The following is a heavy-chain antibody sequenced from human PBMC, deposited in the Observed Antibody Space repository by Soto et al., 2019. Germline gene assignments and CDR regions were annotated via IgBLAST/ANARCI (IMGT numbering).Heavy chain of an antibody. CDR3: VRAFGADTHVVDEFYYYHGMDV. CDR2: IIPIFGTA. D-gene: IGHD3-16*01. CDR1: GGTFSSYA. Sequence: ASVKVSCKASGGTFSSYAISWVRQAPGQGLEWMGGIIPIFGTANYAQKFQGRVTITADESTSTAYMELSSLRSEDTAVYYCVRAFGADTHVVDEFYYYHGMDVW. V-gene: IGHV1-69*13. J-gene: IGHJ6*01.